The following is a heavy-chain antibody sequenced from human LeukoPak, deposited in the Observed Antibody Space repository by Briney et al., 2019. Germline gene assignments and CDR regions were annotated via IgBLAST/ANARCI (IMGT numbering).Heavy chain of an antibody. V-gene: IGHV4-39*07. CDR1: GGSISSSSYY. CDR2: IYYSGST. CDR3: ASNWNYFDY. D-gene: IGHD1-20*01. J-gene: IGHJ4*02. Sequence: SETLSLTCTVSGGSISSSSYYWGWIRQPPGKGLEWIGSIYYSGSTYYNPSLKSRVTISVDTSKNQFSLKLSSVTAADTAVYYCASNWNYFDYWGQGTLVTVSS.